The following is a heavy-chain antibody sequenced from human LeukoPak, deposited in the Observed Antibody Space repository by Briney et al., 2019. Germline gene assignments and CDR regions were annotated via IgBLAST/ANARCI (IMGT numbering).Heavy chain of an antibody. V-gene: IGHV3-30-3*01. CDR1: GFTFSSYA. J-gene: IGHJ4*02. D-gene: IGHD6-19*01. CDR2: IAYDGSNR. Sequence: GRSLRLSCAASGFTFSSYALHWARQAPGKGLEWVAFIAYDGSNRYYAGSVEGRFTISRDNSKNTLYLQMNSLRPDDTAVYYCARSYSSGWSYYFDYWGQGTLVTVSS. CDR3: ARSYSSGWSYYFDY.